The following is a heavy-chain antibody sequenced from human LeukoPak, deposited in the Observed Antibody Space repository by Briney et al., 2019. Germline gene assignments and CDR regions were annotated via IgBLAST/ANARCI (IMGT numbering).Heavy chain of an antibody. Sequence: KSSETLSLTCTVSGGSITSYYWSWIRQPPGKGLEWIGYIYYSGSTNYNPSLKSRVTISVDSSRTHFSLELSSVTAADTAVYYCARGYGDYYFDYWGQGTLVTVSS. V-gene: IGHV4-59*01. D-gene: IGHD4-17*01. J-gene: IGHJ4*02. CDR1: GGSITSYY. CDR2: IYYSGST. CDR3: ARGYGDYYFDY.